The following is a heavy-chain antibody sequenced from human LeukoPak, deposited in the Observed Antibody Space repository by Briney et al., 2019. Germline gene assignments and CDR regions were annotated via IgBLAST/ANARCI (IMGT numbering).Heavy chain of an antibody. Sequence: GGSLRLSCAASGFTFSSYAMSWVRQAPGKGLEWVSAISGSGGSTYYADSVKGRFTISRDNSKNTLYLQMNSLRAEDTAVYYCAKKEQYYDSSGYYLRGAYFDYWGQGTLVTVSS. J-gene: IGHJ4*02. D-gene: IGHD3-22*01. CDR2: ISGSGGST. CDR3: AKKEQYYDSSGYYLRGAYFDY. CDR1: GFTFSSYA. V-gene: IGHV3-23*01.